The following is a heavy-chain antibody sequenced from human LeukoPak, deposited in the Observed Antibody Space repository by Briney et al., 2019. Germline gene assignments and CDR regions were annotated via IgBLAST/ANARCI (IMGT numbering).Heavy chain of an antibody. CDR1: GFTFTKYA. CDR2: VSAGGDAT. J-gene: IGHJ4*02. D-gene: IGHD2-15*01. Sequence: GGSLRLSCAASGFTFTKYAMSWVRQTPGKGLEWVSGVSAGGDATFYADYVKGRFTVSRDNFKNTMFLQVSSLRVEDTAVYYCAKQLGYCSDGSCYFPYWGQGTLVTVSS. V-gene: IGHV3-23*01. CDR3: AKQLGYCSDGSCYFPY.